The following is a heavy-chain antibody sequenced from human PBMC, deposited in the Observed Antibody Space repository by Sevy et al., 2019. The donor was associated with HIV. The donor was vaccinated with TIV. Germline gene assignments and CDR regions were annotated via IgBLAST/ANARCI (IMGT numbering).Heavy chain of an antibody. J-gene: IGHJ3*02. V-gene: IGHV1-2*06. CDR1: GYTFTGYY. CDR2: INPNGDT. D-gene: IGHD3-22*01. CDR3: ARDSYNPYYYDSGGFCAFDI. Sequence: ASVKVSCKTSGYTFTGYYMHWVRQAPGQGLEWMGRINPNGDTDYAQKFQGRVTMTRATSIKTAYMELSRLKSDDTAVYYCARDSYNPYYYDSGGFCAFDIWGQGTMVTVSS.